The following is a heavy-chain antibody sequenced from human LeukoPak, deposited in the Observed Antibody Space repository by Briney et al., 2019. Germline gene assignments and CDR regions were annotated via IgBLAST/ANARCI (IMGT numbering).Heavy chain of an antibody. J-gene: IGHJ4*02. V-gene: IGHV3-74*01. Sequence: PGGSLRLSCAASGFTFSTYWMHWVRQAPGKGLVWVSRIDSDGSETSYAGSVKGRFTISRDNAKNTVYLQMNSLRVEDTAVYYCVSSMYSSSTFWGQGTLVTVFS. CDR2: IDSDGSET. D-gene: IGHD6-6*01. CDR3: VSSMYSSSTF. CDR1: GFTFSTYW.